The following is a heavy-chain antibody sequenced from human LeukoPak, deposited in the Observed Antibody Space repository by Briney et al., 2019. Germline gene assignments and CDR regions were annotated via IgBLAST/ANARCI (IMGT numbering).Heavy chain of an antibody. J-gene: IGHJ4*02. CDR2: FDPEDGET. D-gene: IGHD3-22*01. CDR1: GYTLTELS. Sequence: ASVKVSCKVSGYTLTELSMHWVRQAPGKGLEWMGGFDPEDGETIYAQKFQGRVTMTEDKSTDTAYMELSSLRSEDTAVYYCATDYYYDSSGYYTDYWGQGTLVTVSS. CDR3: ATDYYYDSSGYYTDY. V-gene: IGHV1-24*01.